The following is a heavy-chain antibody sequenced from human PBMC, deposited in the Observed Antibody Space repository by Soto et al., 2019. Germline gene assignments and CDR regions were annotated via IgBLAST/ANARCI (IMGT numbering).Heavy chain of an antibody. CDR2: IIPIFGRA. CDR1: GGTFSSYA. V-gene: IGHV1-69*01. Sequence: SVKVSCKASGGTFSSYAISWVRQAPGQGLEWMGGIIPIFGRANYAQKFQGRVTITADESTSTAYMELSSLRSEDTAVYYCARGREEMATTDYYYYGMDVWGQGTTVTVSS. CDR3: ARGREEMATTDYYYYGMDV. J-gene: IGHJ6*02. D-gene: IGHD5-12*01.